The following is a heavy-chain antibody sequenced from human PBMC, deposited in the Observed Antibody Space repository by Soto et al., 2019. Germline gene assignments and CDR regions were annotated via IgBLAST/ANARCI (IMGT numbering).Heavy chain of an antibody. V-gene: IGHV4-34*01. CDR3: ARSRYYDTTGYRALDAFDI. CDR1: GGSFSGYY. CDR2: INHSGST. J-gene: IGHJ3*02. Sequence: QVHLQQWGAGQLQPSETLSITCAVFGGSFSGYYWNWIRQTPGKGLEWIGEINHSGSTNYDWSLKCRVTISADTSRNPFSQKLSSVTDADTAVYYCARSRYYDTTGYRALDAFDIWGQGTMVTVSS. D-gene: IGHD3-22*01.